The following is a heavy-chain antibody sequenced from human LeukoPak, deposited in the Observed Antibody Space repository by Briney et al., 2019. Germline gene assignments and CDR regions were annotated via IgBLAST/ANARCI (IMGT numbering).Heavy chain of an antibody. CDR2: IYSGGSI. V-gene: IGHV3-53*01. Sequence: GGSLRLSCAVSGFTVSSNYMTWVRQAPGKGLEWVSVIYSGGSIYYADSVKGRLTISRDISKNTVDLQLNSLRAEDTAVYYCASGKETSMAQGYWGQGTLVTVSS. J-gene: IGHJ4*02. D-gene: IGHD5-18*01. CDR1: GFTVSSNY. CDR3: ASGKETSMAQGY.